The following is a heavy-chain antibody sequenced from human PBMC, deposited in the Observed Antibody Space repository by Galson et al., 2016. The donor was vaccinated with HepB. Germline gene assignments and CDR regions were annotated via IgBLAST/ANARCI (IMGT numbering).Heavy chain of an antibody. Sequence: ETLSLTCIVSGGSVSSGFYYWSWIRQPPGEGLEWVGCIYYSGSTNYNTSLQSRVSISLDTSKNQFSLKLSSVTAADTAVYYCARGNNFWSGYYVDYWGQGTMVTVSS. D-gene: IGHD3-3*01. V-gene: IGHV4-61*01. CDR2: IYYSGST. CDR1: GGSVSSGFYY. J-gene: IGHJ3*01. CDR3: ARGNNFWSGYYVDY.